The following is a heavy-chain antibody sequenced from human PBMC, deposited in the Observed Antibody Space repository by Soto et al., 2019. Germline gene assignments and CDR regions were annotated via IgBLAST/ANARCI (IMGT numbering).Heavy chain of an antibody. CDR1: GFTFDDYG. D-gene: IGHD2-15*01. J-gene: IGHJ6*02. CDR3: ARYTTPDYYYGMDV. CDR2: INWNGGST. Sequence: PGGSLRLSCAASGFTFDDYGMSWVRQAPGKGLEWVSGINWNGGSTGYADSVKGRFIISRDNAKNSLYLQMNSLRAEDTALYYCARYTTPDYYYGMDVWGQGTTVTVSS. V-gene: IGHV3-20*04.